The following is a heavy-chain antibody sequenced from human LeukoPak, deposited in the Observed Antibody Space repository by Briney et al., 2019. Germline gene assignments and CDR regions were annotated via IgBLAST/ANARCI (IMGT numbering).Heavy chain of an antibody. J-gene: IGHJ5*02. CDR2: INPRTGST. CDR1: GYSFTNYY. CDR3: VRDFLGYSYGYSTKFDP. V-gene: IGHV1-46*01. Sequence: ASVKVSCKASGYSFTNYYVHWVRQAPGQGLEWVGIINPRTGSTTYAQKVQGRVIVTRDTSTSTVYMELSSLRSEDTAVYYYVRDFLGYSYGYSTKFDPWGQGTLVTVSS. D-gene: IGHD5-18*01.